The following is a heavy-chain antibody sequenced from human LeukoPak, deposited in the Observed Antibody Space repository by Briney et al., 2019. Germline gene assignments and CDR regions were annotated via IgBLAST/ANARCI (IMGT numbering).Heavy chain of an antibody. J-gene: IGHJ4*02. Sequence: PGGSLRLSCAASGFTFNTYGMNWVRQAPGKGLEWVSSITEFGGSTYYADSVRGRFTVSRDNSKNTLYLQMSSLRAEDTAVYYCAKDLYSGSYYPFDYWGQGTLVTVSS. CDR1: GFTFNTYG. CDR2: ITEFGGST. D-gene: IGHD1-26*01. V-gene: IGHV3-23*01. CDR3: AKDLYSGSYYPFDY.